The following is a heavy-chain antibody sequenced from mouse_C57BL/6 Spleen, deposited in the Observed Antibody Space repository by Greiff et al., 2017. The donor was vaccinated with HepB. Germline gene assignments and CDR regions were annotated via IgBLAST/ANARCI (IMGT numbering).Heavy chain of an antibody. CDR2: IDPSDSYT. D-gene: IGHD2-14*01. V-gene: IGHV1-69*01. Sequence: QVQLQQSGAELVMPGASVKLSCKASGYTFTSYWMHWVKQRPGQGLEWIGEIDPSDSYTNYNQKFKGKSTLTVDKSSSTAYMQLSSLTSEDSAVYYCARGVPAYYFDYWGQGTTLTVSS. J-gene: IGHJ2*01. CDR3: ARGVPAYYFDY. CDR1: GYTFTSYW.